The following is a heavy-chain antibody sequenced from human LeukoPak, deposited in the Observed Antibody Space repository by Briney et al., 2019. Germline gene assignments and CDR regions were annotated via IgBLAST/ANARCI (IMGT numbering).Heavy chain of an antibody. CDR2: IYYSGST. D-gene: IGHD5-18*01. V-gene: IGHV4-59*01. CDR1: GGSISSYY. CDR3: AGGYSYGWSYYYYMDV. Sequence: SETLSLTCTVSGGSISSYYWSWIRQPPGKGLEWIGYIYYSGSTNYNPSLKSRVTISVDTSKNQFSLKLSSVTAADTAVYYCAGGYSYGWSYYYYMDVWGKGTTVTVSS. J-gene: IGHJ6*03.